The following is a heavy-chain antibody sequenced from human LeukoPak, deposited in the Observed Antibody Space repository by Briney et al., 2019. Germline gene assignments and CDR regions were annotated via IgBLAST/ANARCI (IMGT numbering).Heavy chain of an antibody. CDR1: GGSISSYY. D-gene: IGHD3-22*01. CDR2: IYTSGST. CDR3: ARVPYYYDSSGGFDI. V-gene: IGHV4-4*07. J-gene: IGHJ3*02. Sequence: SETLSLTCTVSGGSISSYYWSWIRQPAGKGLEWIGRIYTSGSTNYNPSFKSRVTMSVDTSKNQFSLKLSSVTAADTAVYYCARVPYYYDSSGGFDIWGQGTMVTVSS.